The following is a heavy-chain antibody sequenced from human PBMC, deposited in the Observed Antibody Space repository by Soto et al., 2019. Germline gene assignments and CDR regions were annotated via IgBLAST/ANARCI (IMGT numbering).Heavy chain of an antibody. Sequence: ASVKVSCKASGYPFTSYYMHWVRQAPGHGLEWMGIINPSGGSTSYAQKFQGRVTMTRDTATSTVYMELSSLRSEDTAVYYCARDYRSGGGQHYYYYGMAVGGQGTRVTVSS. V-gene: IGHV1-46*01. CDR3: ARDYRSGGGQHYYYYGMAV. CDR2: INPSGGST. CDR1: GYPFTSYY. J-gene: IGHJ6*02. D-gene: IGHD3-16*02.